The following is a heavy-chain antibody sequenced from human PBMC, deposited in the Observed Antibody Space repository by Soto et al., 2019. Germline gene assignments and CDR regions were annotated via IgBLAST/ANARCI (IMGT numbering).Heavy chain of an antibody. V-gene: IGHV1-3*01. Sequence: ASVEVCCKASGDTFTSYAMQWVRQAPGQRLEWMGWINAGNGNTKYSQKFQGRVTITADESTSTAYMELSSLRSEDTAVYYCAASIAAAGSSFYDYWGQGTLVTVSS. D-gene: IGHD6-13*01. CDR1: GDTFTSYA. CDR3: AASIAAAGSSFYDY. J-gene: IGHJ4*02. CDR2: INAGNGNT.